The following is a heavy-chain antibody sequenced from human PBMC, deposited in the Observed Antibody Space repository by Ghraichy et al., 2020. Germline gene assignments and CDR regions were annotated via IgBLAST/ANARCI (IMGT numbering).Heavy chain of an antibody. CDR2: VYQSGST. CDR3: ARTKEYTSGSLNFDY. Sequence: SETLSLTCTVSDYSISSGSYWGWIRQPLGKGLEWIGSVYQSGSTYYNPSLKSRVTMSVDTSKNQFSLRLSSVTAADTAVFYCARTKEYTSGSLNFDYWGQGILVTVSS. J-gene: IGHJ4*02. D-gene: IGHD6-19*01. CDR1: DYSISSGSY. V-gene: IGHV4-38-2*02.